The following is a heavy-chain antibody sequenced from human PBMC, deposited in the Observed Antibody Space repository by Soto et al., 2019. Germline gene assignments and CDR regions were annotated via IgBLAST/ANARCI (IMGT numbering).Heavy chain of an antibody. CDR2: IWYDGSNK. D-gene: IGHD6-19*01. J-gene: IGHJ5*02. CDR1: GFTFSSYG. CDR3: FVGQWPEDNWFDP. V-gene: IGHV3-33*01. Sequence: GRSLRLSCAASGFTFSSYGMHWVRQAPGKGLEWVAVIWYDGSNKYYADSVKGRFTISRDNSKNTLYLQMNSLRAEDTAVYYCFVGQWPEDNWFDPWGQGTLVTAPQ.